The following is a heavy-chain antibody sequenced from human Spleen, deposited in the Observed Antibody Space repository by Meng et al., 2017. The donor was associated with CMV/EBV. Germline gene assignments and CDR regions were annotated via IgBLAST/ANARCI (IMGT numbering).Heavy chain of an antibody. CDR3: AKKTSGWYPFDY. Sequence: SLKISCAASGFTFDDYVMHWVRQVPGKGLEWVSGISWNSGIIGYADFVKGRFTISRDTAKSSLYLQMNSLRPEDSAVYYCAKKTSGWYPFDYWGQGTLVTVSS. D-gene: IGHD6-19*01. V-gene: IGHV3-9*01. CDR1: GFTFDDYV. CDR2: ISWNSGII. J-gene: IGHJ4*02.